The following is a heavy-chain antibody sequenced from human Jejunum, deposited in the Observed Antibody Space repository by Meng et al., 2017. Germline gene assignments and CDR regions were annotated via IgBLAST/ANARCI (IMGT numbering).Heavy chain of an antibody. J-gene: IGHJ4*02. CDR2: ISYDGSNS. CDR1: GLTFSNYA. D-gene: IGHD6-19*01. CDR3: ARYRSGSSDY. Sequence: GDLEESGGGVVQAGRSLRPSCGASGLTFSNYAMYWVRQAPGKGLEWVAIISYDGSNSDYADSVKGRFTISRDNSKNTLYLQMNSLRGDDTAVYYCARYRSGSSDYWGPGTLVTVSS. V-gene: IGHV3-30*01.